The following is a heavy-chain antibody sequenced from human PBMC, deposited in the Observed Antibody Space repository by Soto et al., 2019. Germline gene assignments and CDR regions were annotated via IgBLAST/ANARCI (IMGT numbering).Heavy chain of an antibody. CDR1: GGTFSSYA. CDR2: IIPIFGTA. Sequence: QVQLVQSGAEVKKPGSSVKVSCKASGGTFSSYAISWVRQAPGQGLEWMGGIIPIFGTANYAQTFQGRVTITADKSTSTAYMELSSLRSEDTAVYYCARARGNYYDSSGYYLDYGGQGTLVTVSS. D-gene: IGHD3-22*01. J-gene: IGHJ4*02. V-gene: IGHV1-69*06. CDR3: ARARGNYYDSSGYYLDY.